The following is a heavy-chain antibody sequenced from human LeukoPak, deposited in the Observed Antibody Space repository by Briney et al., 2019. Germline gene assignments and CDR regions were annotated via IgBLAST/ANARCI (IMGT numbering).Heavy chain of an antibody. V-gene: IGHV4-59*01. CDR1: GGSISSYY. CDR2: IYYSGST. J-gene: IGHJ4*02. CDR3: ARMGLILPAEFDY. D-gene: IGHD2-2*01. Sequence: PSETLSLTCTVSGGSISSYYWSWIRQPPGKGLEWIGDIYYSGSTNYNPSLKSRVTISVDTSKNQFSLKLSSVTAADTAVYYCARMGLILPAEFDYWGQGTLVTVSS.